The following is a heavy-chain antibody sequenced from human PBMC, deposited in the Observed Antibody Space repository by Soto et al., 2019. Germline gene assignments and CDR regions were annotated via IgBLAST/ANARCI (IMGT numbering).Heavy chain of an antibody. J-gene: IGHJ6*02. CDR1: SGNLRSCA. Sequence: SAKMSSKAPSGNLRSCAANWALHPPGDGVEWMGKLLPWFGIANYAQTYKGRVTITPDESTNTAFMELRSLRPEDSAVYYCATVTLEVGDTHCTKHYSGMDVWGQGPAVTASS. D-gene: IGHD3-16*01. CDR2: LLPWFGIA. V-gene: IGHV1-69*13. CDR3: ATVTLEVGDTHCTKHYSGMDV.